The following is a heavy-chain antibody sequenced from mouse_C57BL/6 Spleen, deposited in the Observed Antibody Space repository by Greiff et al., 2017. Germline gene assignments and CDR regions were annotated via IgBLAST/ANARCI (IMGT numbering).Heavy chain of an antibody. V-gene: IGHV2-5*01. CDR2: IWRGGST. Sequence: QVQLQQSGPGLVQPSQSLSITCTVSGFSLTSYGVHWVRQSPGKGLEWLGVIWRGGSTDYNAAFMSRLSITKDNSKSQVFFKMNSLQADDTAIYYCAKKRGLLRGHAMDYWGQGTSVTVSS. CDR3: AKKRGLLRGHAMDY. J-gene: IGHJ4*01. CDR1: GFSLTSYG. D-gene: IGHD2-3*01.